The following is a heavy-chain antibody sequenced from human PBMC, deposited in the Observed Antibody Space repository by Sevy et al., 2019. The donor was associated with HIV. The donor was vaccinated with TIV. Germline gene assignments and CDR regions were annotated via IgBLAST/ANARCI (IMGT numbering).Heavy chain of an antibody. CDR1: GFAFSTHA. CDR3: ARDGGNSVKWYPLY. J-gene: IGHJ4*01. Sequence: GGSLRLSCAASGFAFSTHAMHWVRQSPGKGLEWVAVISSEGTETFYAASVEGRFTISRDNSKNPLSLQLNSLRPEETAVYYCARDGGNSVKWYPLYWGHGTLVTVSS. D-gene: IGHD2-2*01. V-gene: IGHV3-30-3*01. CDR2: ISSEGTET.